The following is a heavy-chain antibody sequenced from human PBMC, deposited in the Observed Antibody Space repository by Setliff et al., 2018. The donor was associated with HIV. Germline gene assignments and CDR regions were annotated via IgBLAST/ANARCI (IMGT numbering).Heavy chain of an antibody. Sequence: SETLSLTCTVSGDSISSSTYYWGWIRQPPGRGLEWIGSIFYTGFTYYSPSLESRVTMSVDTSKNQLSLRVRSVTAADTAVYYCARVVKGYNWNYFDYWGQGTLVTVSS. J-gene: IGHJ4*02. CDR3: ARVVKGYNWNYFDY. D-gene: IGHD1-20*01. CDR1: GDSISSSTYY. CDR2: IFYTGFT. V-gene: IGHV4-39*07.